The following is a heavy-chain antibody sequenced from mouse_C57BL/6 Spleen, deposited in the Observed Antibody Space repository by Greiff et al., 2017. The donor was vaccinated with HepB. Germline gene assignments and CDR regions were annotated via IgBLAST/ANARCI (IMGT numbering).Heavy chain of an antibody. V-gene: IGHV3-6*01. D-gene: IGHD2-12*01. J-gene: IGHJ3*01. Sequence: EVQLQESGPGLVKPSQSLSLTCSVTGYSITSGYYWNWIRQFPGNKLEWMGYISYDGSNNYNPSLKNRISITRDTSKNQFFLKLNSVTTEDTATYYCALDDGAWFAYWGQGTLVTVSA. CDR1: GYSITSGYY. CDR3: ALDDGAWFAY. CDR2: ISYDGSN.